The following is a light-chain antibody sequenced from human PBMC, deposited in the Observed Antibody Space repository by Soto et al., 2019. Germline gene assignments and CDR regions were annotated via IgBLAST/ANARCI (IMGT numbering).Light chain of an antibody. J-gene: IGKJ5*01. CDR2: GAS. CDR3: QQYGRPPRAT. Sequence: IVMTQSPATLSVSPGERATLSCRASQSVSSNLAWYQQKPGQAPRLLIYGASTRATGIPARFSGGGSGTDFTLSISKVEPEDFAVYYCQQYGRPPRATFGQGTRLEIK. V-gene: IGKV3-20*01. CDR1: QSVSSN.